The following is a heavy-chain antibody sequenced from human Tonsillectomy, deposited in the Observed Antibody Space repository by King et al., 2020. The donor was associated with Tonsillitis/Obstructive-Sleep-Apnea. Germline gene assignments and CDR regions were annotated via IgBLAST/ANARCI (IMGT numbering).Heavy chain of an antibody. CDR1: GFTFGDYA. V-gene: IGHV3-49*04. CDR2: IRSKAYGGTT. Sequence: VQLVESGGGLVQPGRSLRLSCTASGFTFGDYAMSWVRQAPGKGLEWGGFIRSKAYGGTTEYAASVKGRFTISRDDSKSIAYLQMNSLKTEDTAVYYCTPGAPFDYWGQGTLVTVSS. J-gene: IGHJ4*02. D-gene: IGHD3-10*01. CDR3: TPGAPFDY.